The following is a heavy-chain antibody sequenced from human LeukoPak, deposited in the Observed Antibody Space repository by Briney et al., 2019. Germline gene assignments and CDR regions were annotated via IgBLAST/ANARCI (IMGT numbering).Heavy chain of an antibody. V-gene: IGHV1-69*13. CDR2: IIPIFGSA. CDR3: ATGPIVVVTPGYYYYYMDV. Sequence: SVKVSCKASGGTFSSYAISWVRQAPGQGLEWMGGIIPIFGSANYAQKFQGRVTITADESTSTAYMELSSLRSEDTAVYYCATGPIVVVTPGYYYYYMDVWGKGTTVTISS. J-gene: IGHJ6*03. D-gene: IGHD2-21*02. CDR1: GGTFSSYA.